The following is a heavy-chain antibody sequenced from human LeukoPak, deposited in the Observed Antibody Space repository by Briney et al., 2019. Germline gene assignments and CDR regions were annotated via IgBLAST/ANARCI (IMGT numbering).Heavy chain of an antibody. CDR3: AKDRCSGGNCHTYFGY. CDR1: GFTFSSYA. D-gene: IGHD2-15*01. J-gene: IGHJ4*02. Sequence: GGSLRLSCAASGFTFSSYAMNWVRQAPGKGLEWVSSISGSGGSTYYADSVKGRFTISRDNSKNTLDLQMNSLRAEDTAVYYCAKDRCSGGNCHTYFGYWGQGTLVTVSS. CDR2: ISGSGGST. V-gene: IGHV3-23*01.